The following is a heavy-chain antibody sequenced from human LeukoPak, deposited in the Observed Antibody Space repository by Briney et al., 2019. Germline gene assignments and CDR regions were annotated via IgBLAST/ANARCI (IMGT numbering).Heavy chain of an antibody. CDR1: GFTFRSSA. CDR3: ARDPTSSSSWPYYFDY. Sequence: GGSLRLSCAASGFTFRSSATHWLRQAPGKGLERVAVIAYDGSNKYYADSVKGRFTISRDNSKNTLYLQMNSLRAEDTAVYYCARDPTSSSSWPYYFDYWGQGTLVTVSS. D-gene: IGHD6-13*01. V-gene: IGHV3-30*04. J-gene: IGHJ4*02. CDR2: IAYDGSNK.